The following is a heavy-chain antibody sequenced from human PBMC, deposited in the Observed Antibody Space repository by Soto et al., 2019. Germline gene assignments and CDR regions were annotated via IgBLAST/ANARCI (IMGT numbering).Heavy chain of an antibody. Sequence: SETLSLTCAVSGGSFSGYIWTWIRQTPGKGLQWIGQINHSGSSIYNPSLKNRVTISTMSNNKFSLKLSSVTAADTAVYYCARLNYDILTGYSFEYFDYWGQGTLVTLSS. CDR3: ARLNYDILTGYSFEYFDY. V-gene: IGHV4-34*01. D-gene: IGHD3-9*01. CDR1: GGSFSGYI. J-gene: IGHJ4*02. CDR2: INHSGSS.